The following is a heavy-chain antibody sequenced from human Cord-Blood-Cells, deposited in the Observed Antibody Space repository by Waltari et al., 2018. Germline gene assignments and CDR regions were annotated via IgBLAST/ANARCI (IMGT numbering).Heavy chain of an antibody. CDR2: LSAYNGNT. J-gene: IGHJ4*02. CDR1: GYTFTSYG. V-gene: IGHV1-18*01. Sequence: QVQLVQSGAEVKKPGASVKVSCKASGYTFTSYGISWVRQAPGQGLEWMGWLSAYNGNTNDAQELQGRVTMTTDPSTSTGHMGLRSLRSDDTAVYYCARDLELDCSGGSCYSDYWGQGTLVTVSS. D-gene: IGHD2-15*01. CDR3: ARDLELDCSGGSCYSDY.